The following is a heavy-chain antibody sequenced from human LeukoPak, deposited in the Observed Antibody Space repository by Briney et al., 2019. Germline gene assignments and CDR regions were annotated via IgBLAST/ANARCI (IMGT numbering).Heavy chain of an antibody. D-gene: IGHD6-19*01. J-gene: IGHJ6*03. Sequence: PSETLSLTCAVYGGSFSGYYWSWIRQPPGKGLEWIGEINHSGSTNYNPSLKSRVTISVDTSKNQFSLKLSSVTAADTAVYYCARGVVEAVAGTGSSYYYMDVWGKGNTVTVSS. V-gene: IGHV4-34*01. CDR3: ARGVVEAVAGTGSSYYYMDV. CDR1: GGSFSGYY. CDR2: INHSGST.